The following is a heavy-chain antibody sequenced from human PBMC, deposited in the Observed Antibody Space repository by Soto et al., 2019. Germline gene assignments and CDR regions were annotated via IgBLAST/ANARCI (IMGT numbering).Heavy chain of an antibody. CDR3: ARDRSGSYYPSFFDY. Sequence: ETLSLTCTVSGGSGETSYWSWIRQPPGKGLEWIGYMYFRGSTNYNPSLKSRVTISVDTSKNQFSLKLSSVTAADTAVYYCARDRSGSYYPSFFDYWGQGILVTVSS. CDR1: GGSGETSY. CDR2: MYFRGST. J-gene: IGHJ4*02. D-gene: IGHD1-26*01. V-gene: IGHV4-59*02.